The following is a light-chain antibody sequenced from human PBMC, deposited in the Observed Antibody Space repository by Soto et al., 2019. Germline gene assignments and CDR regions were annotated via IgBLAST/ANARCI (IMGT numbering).Light chain of an antibody. CDR3: QQANNFPWT. J-gene: IGKJ1*01. CDR2: AAS. V-gene: IGKV1-12*01. Sequence: DIQMTQSPSSVSASVGDRVTITCRASQGISSRVAWYHQKPGTPPKLLIYAASTLQGGVTSRFSGSGSGTDFTLTISSLQPEDFATYYCQQANNFPWTFGQGTKVAIK. CDR1: QGISSR.